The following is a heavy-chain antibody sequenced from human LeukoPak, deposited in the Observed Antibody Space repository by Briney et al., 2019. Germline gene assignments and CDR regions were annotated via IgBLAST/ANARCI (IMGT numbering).Heavy chain of an antibody. CDR2: IYYSGMT. CDR1: GGSISSYY. CDR3: ARASLITIFGVVIIEYFDY. Sequence: SETLSLTCTVSGGSISSYYWSWIRQPPGKGLGWIGYIYYSGMTNYNPSLKSRVTIPVDTSKNQFSLKLSSVTAADTAVYYCARASLITIFGVVIIEYFDYWGQGTLVTVSS. J-gene: IGHJ4*02. D-gene: IGHD3-3*01. V-gene: IGHV4-59*01.